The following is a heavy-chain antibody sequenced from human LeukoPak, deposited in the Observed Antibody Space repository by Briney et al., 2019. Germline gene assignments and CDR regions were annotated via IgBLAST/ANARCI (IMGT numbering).Heavy chain of an antibody. J-gene: IGHJ5*02. V-gene: IGHV4-38-2*02. Sequence: SETLSLTCTVSGYSISSGYYWGWIRQPPGKGLEGIGSIYHSGSTYYNPSLKSRVTISVDTSKNQFSLKLSSVTAADTAVYYCARARSGIAGFAPSGQGTLVTVSS. CDR3: ARARSGIAGFAP. CDR1: GYSISSGYY. CDR2: IYHSGST. D-gene: IGHD6-13*01.